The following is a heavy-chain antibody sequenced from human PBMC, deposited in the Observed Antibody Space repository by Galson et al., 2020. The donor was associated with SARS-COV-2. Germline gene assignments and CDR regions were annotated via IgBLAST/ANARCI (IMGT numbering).Heavy chain of an antibody. D-gene: IGHD2-21*01. J-gene: IGHJ6*02. CDR3: ATIAYCRSAMCSDYGMDV. V-gene: IGHV5-10-1*01. Sequence: GESLKISCKGSGYRFTSYWINWVRLMPGKGLEWMGRIDPSDSYTNYSPSFQGRVTMSADKSISTAYLQWSSLKASDTAIYFCATIAYCRSAMCSDYGMDVWGQGTTVTVSS. CDR2: IDPSDSYT. CDR1: GYRFTSYW.